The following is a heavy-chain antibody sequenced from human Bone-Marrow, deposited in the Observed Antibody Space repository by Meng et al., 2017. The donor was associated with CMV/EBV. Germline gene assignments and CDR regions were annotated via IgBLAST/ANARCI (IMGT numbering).Heavy chain of an antibody. Sequence: GGSLRLSCAASGFTFSSYSMNWVRQAPGKGLEWVSYISSSSSTIYYADSVKGRFTISRDNAKNSLYLQMNSLRAEDTAVYYCARDSAELRFLEWLSLYLVYWGQGTLVTVSS. J-gene: IGHJ4*02. V-gene: IGHV3-48*04. D-gene: IGHD3-3*01. CDR1: GFTFSSYS. CDR2: ISSSSSTI. CDR3: ARDSAELRFLEWLSLYLVY.